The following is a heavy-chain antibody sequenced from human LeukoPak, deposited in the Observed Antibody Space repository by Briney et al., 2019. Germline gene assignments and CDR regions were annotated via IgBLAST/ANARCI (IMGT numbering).Heavy chain of an antibody. CDR2: INPSGGST. Sequence: ASVKVSCKASGYTFTSYYMHWMRQAPGQGLEWMGIINPSGGSTSYAQKFQGRVTMTRDTSTSTVYMELSSLRSEDTAVYYCARDAIDDSSGYMFGFDYWGQGTLVTVSS. V-gene: IGHV1-46*01. CDR1: GYTFTSYY. J-gene: IGHJ4*02. CDR3: ARDAIDDSSGYMFGFDY. D-gene: IGHD3-22*01.